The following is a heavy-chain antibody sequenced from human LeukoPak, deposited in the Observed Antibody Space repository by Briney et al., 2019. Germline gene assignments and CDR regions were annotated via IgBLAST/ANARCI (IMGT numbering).Heavy chain of an antibody. D-gene: IGHD2-15*01. CDR1: GFTFSNYY. J-gene: IGHJ4*02. CDR3: AKGRGYCTGGSCYSDY. CDR2: IKGDESKR. V-gene: IGHV3-7*03. Sequence: GGSLRLSCETSGFTFSNYYMSWVRQAPGKGLEWVANIKGDESKRYYVESLKGRFTISRDNSKNTLYLQMNSLRVEDTAIYYCAKGRGYCTGGSCYSDYWGQGTLVTVSS.